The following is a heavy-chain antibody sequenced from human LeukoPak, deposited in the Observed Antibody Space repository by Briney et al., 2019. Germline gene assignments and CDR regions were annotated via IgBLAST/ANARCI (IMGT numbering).Heavy chain of an antibody. J-gene: IGHJ4*02. CDR3: ARSYYSGNSWCYFDH. D-gene: IGHD4-23*01. Sequence: KPSETLSLTCTVSGGSISNFYWSWIRQPPRKGLEWIGYIYYSGSTSYNPSLKSRVTISLDTSKNQFSLKLSSVTAADAAVYYCARSYYSGNSWCYFDHWGQGTLVTVSS. CDR2: IYYSGST. CDR1: GGSISNFY. V-gene: IGHV4-59*01.